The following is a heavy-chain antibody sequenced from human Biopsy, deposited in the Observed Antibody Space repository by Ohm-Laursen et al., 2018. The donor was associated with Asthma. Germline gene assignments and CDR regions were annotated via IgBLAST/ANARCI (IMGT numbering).Heavy chain of an antibody. D-gene: IGHD4-17*01. CDR1: GGTFSNFA. CDR3: ASDFPKDYVRYNFQF. V-gene: IGHV1-24*01. Sequence: GSSVKVSCKTPGGTFSNFAISWVRQAPGQGLEWMGGHDHEEGGTVNARRFQGRVTMTEDTYTDTAYMELSSLSSDDTAVYYCASDFPKDYVRYNFQFWGQGILVTVSS. J-gene: IGHJ4*02. CDR2: HDHEEGGT.